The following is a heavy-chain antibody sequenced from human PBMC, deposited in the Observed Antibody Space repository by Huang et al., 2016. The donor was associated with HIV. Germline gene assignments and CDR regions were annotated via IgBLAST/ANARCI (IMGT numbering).Heavy chain of an antibody. V-gene: IGHV4-59*11. CDR3: ARDTMVRGFDY. CDR1: GGSISSHY. Sequence: QVQLQESGPGLVKPSETLSLTCTVSGGSISSHYWSWIRQPPGKGLEWIGSIYYSGSTNDNPSLKSRVTISVDTSKNQFSLKLSSVTAADTAMYYCARDTMVRGFDYWGQGTLVTVSS. D-gene: IGHD3-10*01. CDR2: IYYSGST. J-gene: IGHJ4*02.